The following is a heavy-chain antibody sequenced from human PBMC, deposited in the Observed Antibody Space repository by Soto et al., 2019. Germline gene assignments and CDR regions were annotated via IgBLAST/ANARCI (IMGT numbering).Heavy chain of an antibody. CDR1: GFTFSNYW. V-gene: IGHV3-74*01. CDR2: MNSDGSNT. CDR3: ARGIWFGELLPRRYFDS. Sequence: GGSLRLSCAASGFTFSNYWMHWVRQAPGKGLVWISRMNSDGSNTVYADSMKGRFTVSRDNDKDSLYLQVNSLRAEDTAVYYCARGIWFGELLPRRYFDSWGQGTLVTVPQ. J-gene: IGHJ4*02. D-gene: IGHD3-10*01.